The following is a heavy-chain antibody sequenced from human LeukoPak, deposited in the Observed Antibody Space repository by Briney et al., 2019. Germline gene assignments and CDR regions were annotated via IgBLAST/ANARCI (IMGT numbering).Heavy chain of an antibody. J-gene: IGHJ4*02. V-gene: IGHV1-69*05. Sequence: SVKLSCKASGGTFSSYAISWVRQAPGQGLEWMGRIIPIFGTANYAQKFQGRVTITTDESTSTAYMELSSLRSEDTAVYYCARVQYYYDSSGYNYFDYWGQGTLVTVSS. CDR1: GGTFSSYA. D-gene: IGHD3-22*01. CDR2: IIPIFGTA. CDR3: ARVQYYYDSSGYNYFDY.